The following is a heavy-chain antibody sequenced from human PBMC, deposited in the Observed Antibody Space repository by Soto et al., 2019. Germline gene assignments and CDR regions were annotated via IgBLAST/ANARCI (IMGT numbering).Heavy chain of an antibody. V-gene: IGHV4-59*01. CDR3: ARDMVHDYGDFFDY. J-gene: IGHJ4*02. Sequence: SETLSLTCTVSGGSISSYYWSWIRQPPGKGLEWIGYIYYSGSTNYNPSLKSRVTISVDTSKNQFSLKLSSVTAADTAVYYCARDMVHDYGDFFDYWGQGTLVTVSS. CDR1: GGSISSYY. CDR2: IYYSGST. D-gene: IGHD4-17*01.